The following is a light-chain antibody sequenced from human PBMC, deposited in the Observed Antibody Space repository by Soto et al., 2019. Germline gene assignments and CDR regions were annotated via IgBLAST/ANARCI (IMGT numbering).Light chain of an antibody. Sequence: DIQLTQSPSFLSASVGDRVTITCRASQGISSYLAWYQQKPGKAPKLLIYAASTLQSGVPSRFSGSGSGTEFTLTISSLQPDDFATYYCQQYHSWTFGQGTKVE. CDR3: QQYHSWT. V-gene: IGKV1-9*01. CDR1: QGISSY. J-gene: IGKJ1*01. CDR2: AAS.